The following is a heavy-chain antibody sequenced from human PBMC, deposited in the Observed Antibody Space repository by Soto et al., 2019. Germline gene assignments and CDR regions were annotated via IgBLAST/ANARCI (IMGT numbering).Heavy chain of an antibody. J-gene: IGHJ6*03. V-gene: IGHV3-21*01. CDR2: ITGSSAYI. Sequence: EVQLVESGGGLVKPGGSLRLSCAGSGFTFSSFTMNWVRQAPGKGLEWVSSITGSSAYIQFGDSVKGRFTISRDNAKNSLFLQMNSLRAEDTAVYYCARGRSQAYYYYMGVWGKGTTVTVSS. CDR3: ARGRSQAYYYYMGV. CDR1: GFTFSSFT.